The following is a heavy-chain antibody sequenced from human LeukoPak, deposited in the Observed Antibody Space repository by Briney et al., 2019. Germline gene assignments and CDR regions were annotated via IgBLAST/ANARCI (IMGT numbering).Heavy chain of an antibody. J-gene: IGHJ4*02. CDR2: INWNGGST. CDR1: GFTFSSYG. D-gene: IGHD3-22*01. V-gene: IGHV3-20*04. Sequence: GGSLRLSCAASGFTFSSYGMSWVRQAPGKGLEWVSGINWNGGSTGYADSVKGRFTISRDNAKNSLYLQMNSLRAEDTALYYCARAVNYDSSANDYWGQGTLVTVSS. CDR3: ARAVNYDSSANDY.